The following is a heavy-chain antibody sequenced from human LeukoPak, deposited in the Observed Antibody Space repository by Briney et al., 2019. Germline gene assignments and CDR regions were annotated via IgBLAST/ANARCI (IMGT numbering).Heavy chain of an antibody. J-gene: IGHJ5*02. CDR1: GFTFSSYW. CDR3: ARGLAVAGSSWFDP. CDR2: INSDGSSR. D-gene: IGHD6-19*01. Sequence: GGSLRLSCAASGFTFSSYWTHWVRQVPGKGLVWVSRINSDGSSRSYVDSVTGRFTISRDNAKNTLYLQLDSLRAEDTAVYYCARGLAVAGSSWFDPWGQGTLVSVSS. V-gene: IGHV3-74*01.